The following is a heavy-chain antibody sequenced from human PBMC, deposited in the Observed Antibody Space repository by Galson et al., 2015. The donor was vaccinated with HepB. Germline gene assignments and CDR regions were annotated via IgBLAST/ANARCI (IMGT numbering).Heavy chain of an antibody. J-gene: IGHJ6*02. CDR2: INAGNGNT. Sequence: SGYTFTSYAMHWVRQAPGQRLEWMGWINAGNGNTKYSQKFQGRVTITRDTSASTAYMELSSLRSEDTAVYYCARSTAMEVGYYYYGMDVWGQGTTVTVSS. CDR3: ARSTAMEVGYYYYGMDV. CDR1: GYTFTSYA. V-gene: IGHV1-3*01. D-gene: IGHD5-18*01.